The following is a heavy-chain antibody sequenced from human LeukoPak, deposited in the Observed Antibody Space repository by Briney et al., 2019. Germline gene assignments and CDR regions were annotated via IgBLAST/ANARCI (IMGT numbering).Heavy chain of an antibody. V-gene: IGHV4-59*01. CDR2: IYYSGST. CDR3: ARRSLITMVRGAAFDY. D-gene: IGHD3-10*01. CDR1: GGSISTYY. J-gene: IGHJ4*02. Sequence: SETLSLTCTVSGGSISTYYWSWIRQPPGKGLEWIGYIYYSGSTNYNPSLKSRVTISVDTSKNQFSLKLGSVTAADTAVYYCARRSLITMVRGAAFDYWGQGTLVTVSS.